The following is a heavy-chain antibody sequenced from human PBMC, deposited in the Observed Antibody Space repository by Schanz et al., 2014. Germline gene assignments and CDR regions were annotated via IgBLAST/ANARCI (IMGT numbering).Heavy chain of an antibody. D-gene: IGHD6-13*01. Sequence: QVHLVQSGAEVHKPGASLKISCKASGYTFTSDSMHWVRQAPGQGLEWMGMINPSGGSTTYAQKFQGRVTITADKSTSTASMELSSLRSEDTAVYYCARDGVDAAAGGNYWGQGTLVTVSS. CDR2: INPSGGST. CDR3: ARDGVDAAAGGNY. J-gene: IGHJ4*02. V-gene: IGHV1-46*03. CDR1: GYTFTSDS.